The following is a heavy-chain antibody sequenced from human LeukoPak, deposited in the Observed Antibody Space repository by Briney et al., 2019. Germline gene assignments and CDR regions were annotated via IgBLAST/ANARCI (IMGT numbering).Heavy chain of an antibody. CDR2: IYYSGST. D-gene: IGHD5-18*01. Sequence: PSETLSLTCTVSGGSISSYYWSWIRQPPGKGLEWIGYIYYSGSTNYNPSLKSRVTISVDTSKNQFSLKLSSVTAADTAVYYCARDFRIRLDPWGQGTLVTVSS. V-gene: IGHV4-59*01. CDR1: GGSISSYY. J-gene: IGHJ5*02. CDR3: ARDFRIRLDP.